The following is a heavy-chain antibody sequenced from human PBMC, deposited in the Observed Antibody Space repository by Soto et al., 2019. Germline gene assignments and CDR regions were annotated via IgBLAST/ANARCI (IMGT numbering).Heavy chain of an antibody. J-gene: IGHJ4*02. CDR3: ASAGGIAVAGRLYYFDY. CDR1: GGSISSSSYY. D-gene: IGHD6-19*01. V-gene: IGHV4-39*01. Sequence: ETLSLTCTVSGGSISSSSYYWGWIRQPPGKGLEWIGSIYYSGSTYYNPSLKSRVTISVDTSKNQFSLKLSSVTATDTAVYYCASAGGIAVAGRLYYFDYWGQGTLVTVSS. CDR2: IYYSGST.